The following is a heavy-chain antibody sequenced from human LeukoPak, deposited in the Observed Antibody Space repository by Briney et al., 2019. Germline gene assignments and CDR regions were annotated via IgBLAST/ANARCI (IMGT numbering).Heavy chain of an antibody. J-gene: IGHJ5*02. CDR2: IYWDDDK. CDR3: AHKSPIGLFDP. V-gene: IGHV2-5*02. Sequence: ESGPTLVKPTQTLTLTCTSSGFSLSTSELGVGWIRQPPGKALEWLALIYWDDDKRYSPSLKHRLTITKDTSKNQVILTMTNMDPVDTATYYCAHKSPIGLFDPWGQGTLVTVSS. D-gene: IGHD5-24*01. CDR1: GFSLSTSELG.